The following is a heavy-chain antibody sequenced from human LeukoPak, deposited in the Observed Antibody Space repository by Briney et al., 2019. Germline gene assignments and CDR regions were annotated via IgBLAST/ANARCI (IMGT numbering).Heavy chain of an antibody. D-gene: IGHD6-13*01. V-gene: IGHV3-23*01. Sequence: GGSLRLSCAVSGFSLSRYAMSWVRKAPGKGLEWVSAISDSGGSTYYADSVKGRFTISRDNSRNALYLQMNTLRAEDTAVYYCAKCRGSSWSDYFDYWGQGTLVTVSS. CDR2: ISDSGGST. J-gene: IGHJ4*02. CDR3: AKCRGSSWSDYFDY. CDR1: GFSLSRYA.